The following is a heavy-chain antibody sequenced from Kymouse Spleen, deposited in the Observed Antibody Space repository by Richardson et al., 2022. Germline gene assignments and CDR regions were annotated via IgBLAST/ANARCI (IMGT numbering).Heavy chain of an antibody. CDR3: ARDSSGWYNYYYYGMDV. CDR1: GGSVSSGSYY. J-gene: IGHJ6*02. V-gene: IGHV4-61*01. D-gene: IGHD6-19*01. Sequence: QVQLQESGPGLVKPSETLSLTCTVSGGSVSSGSYYWSWIRQPPGKGLEWIGYIYYSGSTNYNPSLKSRVTISVDTSKNQFSLKLSSVTAADTAVYYCARDSSGWYNYYYYGMDVWGQGTTVTVSS. CDR2: IYYSGST.